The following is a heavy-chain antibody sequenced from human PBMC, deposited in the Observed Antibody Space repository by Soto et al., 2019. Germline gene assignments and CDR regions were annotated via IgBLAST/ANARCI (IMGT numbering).Heavy chain of an antibody. D-gene: IGHD6-19*01. J-gene: IGHJ4*02. CDR3: AHSPVISSGWYFVY. Sequence: SGPELGNPTQSLTLTCTFSGFSLSNRGVGVGWIRQPPGKALEWLALIYWDDDKRYSPSLKSRLTITKDTSKNQVVLTMTNMDPVDTATYYCAHSPVISSGWYFVYWGQGTLVTVSS. CDR1: GFSLSNRGVG. V-gene: IGHV2-5*02. CDR2: IYWDDDK.